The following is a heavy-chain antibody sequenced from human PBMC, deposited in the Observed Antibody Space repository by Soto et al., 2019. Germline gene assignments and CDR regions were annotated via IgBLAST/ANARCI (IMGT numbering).Heavy chain of an antibody. CDR2: TNPSGSST. CDR3: ARGCLTGSYYAFDY. J-gene: IGHJ4*02. Sequence: ASVKVSCKAAGYTFTMYYVHWVRQAPGQGLEWMGITNPSGSSTSYAQKFQGRVTMTRDTSTTTVYMELSSLRSEDTALYYCARGCLTGSYYAFDYWGQGTLVTVSS. V-gene: IGHV1-46*01. D-gene: IGHD1-26*01. CDR1: GYTFTMYY.